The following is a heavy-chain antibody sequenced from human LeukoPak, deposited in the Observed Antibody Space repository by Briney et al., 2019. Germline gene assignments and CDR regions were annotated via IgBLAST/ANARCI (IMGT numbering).Heavy chain of an antibody. CDR3: ARDISYDSSGFERSVDY. D-gene: IGHD3-22*01. V-gene: IGHV4-39*07. CDR2: IYYSGST. CDR1: GGSISSSSYY. Sequence: PSETLSLTCTVPGGSISSSSYYWGWIRQPPGKGLEWIGSIYYSGSTYYDPTLKSRVTISVDTSKNQFSLKLSSVTAADTAVYYCARDISYDSSGFERSVDYWGQGTLVTVSS. J-gene: IGHJ4*02.